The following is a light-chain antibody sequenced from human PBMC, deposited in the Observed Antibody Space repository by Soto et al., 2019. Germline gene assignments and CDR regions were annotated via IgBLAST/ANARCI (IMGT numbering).Light chain of an antibody. V-gene: IGKV3-20*01. Sequence: ENVLTQSPGTLSLSPGERATLSCRASQSISSSYLAWYQQKPGQAPRLLIYDASTRATGIPDRFSGSGSGTDFTLTISRLEPEDFAVYHCQQYDSSPPTFGQGTKV. J-gene: IGKJ1*01. CDR1: QSISSSY. CDR3: QQYDSSPPT. CDR2: DAS.